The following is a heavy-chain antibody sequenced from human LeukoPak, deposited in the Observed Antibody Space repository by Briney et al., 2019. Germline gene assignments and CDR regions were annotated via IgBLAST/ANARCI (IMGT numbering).Heavy chain of an antibody. J-gene: IGHJ6*03. CDR1: GFSFSTYN. D-gene: IGHD1-1*01. CDR3: ARDPYNGSYGSEYYYYMDV. Sequence: GGSLRLSCAPSGFSFSTYNMNWVRQAPGKGLEWLSSITNSSSRIYYADSVRGRFTISRDNAENSLYLQMSSLRAEDTALYFCARDPYNGSYGSEYYYYMDVWGTETTVTVSS. CDR2: ITNSSSRI. V-gene: IGHV3-21*01.